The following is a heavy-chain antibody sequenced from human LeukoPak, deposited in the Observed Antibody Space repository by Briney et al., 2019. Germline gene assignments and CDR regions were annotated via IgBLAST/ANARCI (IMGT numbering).Heavy chain of an antibody. D-gene: IGHD3-16*02. Sequence: SETLSLTCTVSGGSISSYYWSWIRQPPGKGLEWIGYIYYSGSTNYNPSLKSRVTISVDTSKNQFSLKLSSVTAADTAVYYCARSPLRLGELSPVYYFDYWGQGTLVTVSS. CDR3: ARSPLRLGELSPVYYFDY. V-gene: IGHV4-59*01. J-gene: IGHJ4*02. CDR1: GGSISSYY. CDR2: IYYSGST.